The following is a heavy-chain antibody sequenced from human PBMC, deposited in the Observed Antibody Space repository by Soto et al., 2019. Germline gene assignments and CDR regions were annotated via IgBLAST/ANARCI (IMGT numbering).Heavy chain of an antibody. Sequence: KVSRKRVGYAFSSYGISWLRKTNGQGLEWMGWISAYNGNTNYAQKLQGRVTMTTDTSTSTAYMELRSLRSDDTAVYYCARVGFGSGWYSSLRGWFDPWGQGTLVTVSS. D-gene: IGHD6-19*01. CDR3: ARVGFGSGWYSSLRGWFDP. CDR1: GYAFSSYG. CDR2: ISAYNGNT. J-gene: IGHJ5*02. V-gene: IGHV1-18*01.